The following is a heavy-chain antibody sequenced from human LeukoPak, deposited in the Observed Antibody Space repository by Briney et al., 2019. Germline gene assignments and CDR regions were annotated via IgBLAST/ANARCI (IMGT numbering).Heavy chain of an antibody. CDR2: IYPGDSDT. D-gene: IGHD1-7*01. Sequence: GESLKISCRGSGYNFSKYWIAWVRQVPGKGLEWMGIIYPGDSDTRYSPSFQGQVTISADKSISTAYLQWSSLKASDTAMYLCARHRREGTTLSWFDPWGQGTLVTVSS. CDR1: GYNFSKYW. V-gene: IGHV5-51*01. J-gene: IGHJ5*02. CDR3: ARHRREGTTLSWFDP.